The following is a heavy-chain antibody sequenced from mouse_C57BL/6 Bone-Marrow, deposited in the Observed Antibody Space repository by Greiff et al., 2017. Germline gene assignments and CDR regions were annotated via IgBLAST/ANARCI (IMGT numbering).Heavy chain of an antibody. J-gene: IGHJ3*01. V-gene: IGHV1-47*01. Sequence: VQLQQSGAELVKPGASVKMSCTASGYTFNTYPIEWMKQNNGKSLEWIGNFHPYNDDTKYNEKFKGKATLTVEKSSSTVYLELCRLTSDDSAVYSCAVLGSWFAYWGQGTLVTVSA. D-gene: IGHD4-1*01. CDR3: AVLGSWFAY. CDR2: FHPYNDDT. CDR1: GYTFNTYP.